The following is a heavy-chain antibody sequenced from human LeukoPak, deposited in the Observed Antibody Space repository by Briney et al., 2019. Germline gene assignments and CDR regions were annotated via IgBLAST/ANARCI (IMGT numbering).Heavy chain of an antibody. CDR1: GAFVTRGGVY. Sequence: SEPLSLTCSLSGAFVTRGGVYWAWLRQSPGKGLEWFATIYYTGSTYYDPSLKSRVTISIDTSKNQFSLNVRSVSAADTAVYYCARHSGSGSLSRPFDPWGQGTLVTVTS. CDR3: ARHSGSGSLSRPFDP. CDR2: IYYTGST. V-gene: IGHV4-39*01. D-gene: IGHD3-10*01. J-gene: IGHJ5*02.